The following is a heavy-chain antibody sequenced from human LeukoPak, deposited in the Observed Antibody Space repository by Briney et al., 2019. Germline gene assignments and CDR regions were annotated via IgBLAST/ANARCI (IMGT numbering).Heavy chain of an antibody. D-gene: IGHD6-13*01. V-gene: IGHV5-51*01. CDR2: IYPGDSDT. Sequence: GESLKISCKGSGYSFTSYWIGWVRQMPGKGLEWMGIIYPGDSDTRYSPSFQGQVTISADKSISTAYLQWGSLKASDTAMYYCASAPSIAAAGMGYFDYWGQGTLVTVSS. CDR1: GYSFTSYW. J-gene: IGHJ4*02. CDR3: ASAPSIAAAGMGYFDY.